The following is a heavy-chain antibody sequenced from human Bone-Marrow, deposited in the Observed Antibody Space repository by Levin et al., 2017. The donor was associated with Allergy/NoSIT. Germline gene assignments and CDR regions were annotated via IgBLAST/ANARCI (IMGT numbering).Heavy chain of an antibody. CDR2: ISSSGSTI. CDR1: GFTFSDYY. J-gene: IGHJ4*02. V-gene: IGHV3-11*01. CDR3: ASLAVAGTWLFDY. Sequence: LSLTCAASGFTFSDYYMSWIRQAPGKGLEWVSYISSSGSTIYYADSVKGRFTISRDNAKNSLYLQMNSLRAEDTAVYYCASLAVAGTWLFDYWGQGTLVTVSS. D-gene: IGHD6-19*01.